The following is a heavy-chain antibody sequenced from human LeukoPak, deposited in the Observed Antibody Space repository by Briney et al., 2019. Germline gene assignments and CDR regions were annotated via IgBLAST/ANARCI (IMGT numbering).Heavy chain of an antibody. CDR3: ARVLSGTPFDYYLYMDV. D-gene: IGHD1-26*01. CDR1: GLPFSSFH. CDR2: MTCSDTTV. J-gene: IGHJ6*03. V-gene: IGHV3-48*03. Sequence: PGGSLRLSCVASGLPFSSFHVNWVRQVPGKGLEWLAHMTCSDTTVEYADSIQGRFTISRDAATKTFYLQMNSLRAEATATYYCARVLSGTPFDYYLYMDVWGKGTTVIVSS.